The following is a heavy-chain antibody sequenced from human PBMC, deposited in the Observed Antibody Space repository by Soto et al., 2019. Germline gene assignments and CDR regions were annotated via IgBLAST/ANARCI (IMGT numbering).Heavy chain of an antibody. CDR2: ISYDGSNK. Sequence: GGSLRLSCAASGFTFSSYAMHWVRQAPGKGLEWVAVISYDGSNKYYADSVKGRFTISRDNSKNTLYLQMNSLRAEDTAVYYCARDRVGYGPSYGYVYWGQGTLVTVSS. J-gene: IGHJ4*02. V-gene: IGHV3-30-3*01. CDR3: ARDRVGYGPSYGYVY. CDR1: GFTFSSYA. D-gene: IGHD5-18*01.